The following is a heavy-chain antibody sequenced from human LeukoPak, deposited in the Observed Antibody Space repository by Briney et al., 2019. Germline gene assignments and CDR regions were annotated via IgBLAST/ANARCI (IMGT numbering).Heavy chain of an antibody. D-gene: IGHD5-18*01. CDR3: AREGGYSYGYWGMTYYYYIDV. CDR2: INHSGST. V-gene: IGHV4-34*01. Sequence: KASETPSLTCAVYGGSFSGYYWSWIRQPPGKGLEWIGEINHSGSTNYNPSLKSRVTISVDTSKNQFSLKLSSVTAADTAVYYCAREGGYSYGYWGMTYYYYIDVCGKGTTVAVSS. CDR1: GGSFSGYY. J-gene: IGHJ6*03.